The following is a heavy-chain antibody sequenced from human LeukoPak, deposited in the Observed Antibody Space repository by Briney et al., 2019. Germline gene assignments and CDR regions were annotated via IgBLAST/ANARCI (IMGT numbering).Heavy chain of an antibody. CDR3: ARDPCGVYYDSSGSCAFDF. V-gene: IGHV1-46*01. CDR2: INPSDGGT. J-gene: IGHJ3*01. D-gene: IGHD3-22*01. Sequence: ASVKVSCKASGYTLTSYYMHWVRQAPGQGLEWMGVINPSDGGTSYAQKFQGRVAMTRDTSTSTVYMELSSLRSEDTAVYYCARDPCGVYYDSSGSCAFDFWGQGTMVIVSS. CDR1: GYTLTSYY.